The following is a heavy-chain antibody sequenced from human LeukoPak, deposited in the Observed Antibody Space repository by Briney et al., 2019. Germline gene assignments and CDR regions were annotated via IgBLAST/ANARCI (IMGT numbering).Heavy chain of an antibody. D-gene: IGHD5-18*01. V-gene: IGHV4-4*02. J-gene: IGHJ4*02. CDR3: VRRRYNYGFDS. CDR2: IYHSGST. CDR1: GFTFSSYAM. Sequence: GSLRLSCAASGFTFSSYAMSWVRQPPGKGLEWIGGIYHSGSTNYNPSLKSRVTMSVDKSKNQFSLKLSSVTAADTAVFHCVRRRYNYGFDSWGQGSLVTVSS.